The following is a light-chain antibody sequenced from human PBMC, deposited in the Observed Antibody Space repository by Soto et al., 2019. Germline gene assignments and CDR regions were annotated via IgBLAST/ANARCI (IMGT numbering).Light chain of an antibody. CDR1: QSVSSY. CDR2: DAS. CDR3: QQRSDLLIT. J-gene: IGKJ5*01. V-gene: IGKV3-11*01. Sequence: SVQPQSTVTLSFSPGARGTLSWRASQSVSSYLAWYQQKPGQAPRLLIYDASNRATGIPARFSGSGSGTDFALTISSLEPEDFAVYYCQQRSDLLITFGQGTRLEIK.